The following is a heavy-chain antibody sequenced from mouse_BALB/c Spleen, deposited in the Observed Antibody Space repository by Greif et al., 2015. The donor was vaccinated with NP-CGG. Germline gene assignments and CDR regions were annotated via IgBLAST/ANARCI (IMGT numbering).Heavy chain of an antibody. Sequence: VQLQQSGAELMKPGASVKISCKATGYTFSSYWIEWVKQRPGHGLEWIGEILPGSGSTNYNEKFKGKATFTADTSSNTAYMQLSSLTSEDSAVYYRARSMAYYRYDGGYWGQGTTLTVSS. V-gene: IGHV1-9*01. CDR3: ARSMAYYRYDGGY. D-gene: IGHD2-14*01. J-gene: IGHJ2*01. CDR2: ILPGSGST. CDR1: GYTFSSYW.